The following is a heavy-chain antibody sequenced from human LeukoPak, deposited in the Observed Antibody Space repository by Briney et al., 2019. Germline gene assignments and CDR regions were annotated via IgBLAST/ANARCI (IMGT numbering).Heavy chain of an antibody. V-gene: IGHV1-69*01. CDR3: AREGVGELSFDY. Sequence: SVKVSCKASGGTFSSYAISWVRQAPGQGLEWMGGITPIFGTANYAQKFQGRVTITADESTSTAYMELSSLRSEDTAVYYCAREGVGELSFDYWGQGTLVTVSS. D-gene: IGHD3-16*01. J-gene: IGHJ4*02. CDR1: GGTFSSYA. CDR2: ITPIFGTA.